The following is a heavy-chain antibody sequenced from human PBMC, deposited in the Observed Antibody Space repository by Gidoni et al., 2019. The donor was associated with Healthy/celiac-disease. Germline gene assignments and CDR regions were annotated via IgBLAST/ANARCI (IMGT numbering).Heavy chain of an antibody. Sequence: QVQLPESGPGLVKPSQTLSLTCTVSGGSISIGSYYWSWLRQPAGKGLEWIGRIYTSGSTNYNPSLKSRVTISVDTSKNQFSLKLSSVTAADTAVYYCARDTSDYYDSSGYFDYWGQGTLVTVSS. CDR1: GGSISIGSYY. CDR3: ARDTSDYYDSSGYFDY. J-gene: IGHJ4*02. D-gene: IGHD3-22*01. V-gene: IGHV4-61*02. CDR2: IYTSGST.